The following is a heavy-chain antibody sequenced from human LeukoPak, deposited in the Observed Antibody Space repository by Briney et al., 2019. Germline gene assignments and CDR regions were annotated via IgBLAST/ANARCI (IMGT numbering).Heavy chain of an antibody. CDR2: IYTSGST. Sequence: SETLSLTCTVSGGSISSYYWSWIRQPAGKGLEWIGRIYTSGSTNYNPSLKSRVTMSVDTSKNQFSLQLSSVTAADTAVYYCARQRFYYDSNGYYYFNYFDYWGQGTLVTVSS. J-gene: IGHJ4*02. V-gene: IGHV4-4*07. D-gene: IGHD3-22*01. CDR1: GGSISSYY. CDR3: ARQRFYYDSNGYYYFNYFDY.